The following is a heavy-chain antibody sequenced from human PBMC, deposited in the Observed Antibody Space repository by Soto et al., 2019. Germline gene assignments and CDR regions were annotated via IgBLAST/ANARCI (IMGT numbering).Heavy chain of an antibody. CDR1: GFTFSSYA. D-gene: IGHD3-22*01. CDR2: ISGSGGST. V-gene: IGHV3-23*01. CDR3: ANYDSSGSEDDYYYYYGMDV. Sequence: HPGGSLRLSCAASGFTFSSYAMSWVRQAPGKGLEWVSAISGSGGSTYYADSVKGRFTISRDNPKNTLYLQMNSLRAEDTAVYYCANYDSSGSEDDYYYYYGMDVRGQGTTVTVSS. J-gene: IGHJ6*02.